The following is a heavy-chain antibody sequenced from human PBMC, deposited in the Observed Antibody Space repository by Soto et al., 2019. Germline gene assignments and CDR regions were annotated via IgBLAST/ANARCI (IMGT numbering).Heavy chain of an antibody. CDR3: ARGGGSTKVDY. D-gene: IGHD2-2*01. J-gene: IGHJ4*02. CDR1: GGSITSSGYY. Sequence: QVQLQESGPGLVKPSQTLSLTCTVSGGSITSSGYYWSWIRQHPGEGLEWIGFTSNSGSTFYNPSLKSRVTISVDTSSSQFSLNLKSLTAADTAVYYCARGGGSTKVDYWGQGTLVTGSP. V-gene: IGHV4-31*03. CDR2: TSNSGST.